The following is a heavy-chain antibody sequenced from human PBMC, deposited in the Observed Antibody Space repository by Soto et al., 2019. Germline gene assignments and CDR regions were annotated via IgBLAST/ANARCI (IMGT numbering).Heavy chain of an antibody. Sequence: ASLKVSCKASGFSFTGYYIHCLRQAPGQGLEWMGWINAHSGGTEYSQKFQGRVTLTRDTSIATAYLTLTSLTSDETALYYCAKDLTRQLAYWLDPWGQGSQVTVSS. CDR2: INAHSGGT. V-gene: IGHV1-2*02. CDR1: GFSFTGYY. CDR3: AKDLTRQLAYWLDP. J-gene: IGHJ5*02. D-gene: IGHD6-6*01.